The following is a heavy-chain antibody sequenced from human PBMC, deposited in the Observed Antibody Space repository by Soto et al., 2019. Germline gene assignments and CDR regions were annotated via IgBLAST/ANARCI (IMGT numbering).Heavy chain of an antibody. CDR1: GDSISSGGYY. J-gene: IGHJ5*02. Sequence: LSLTCTVSGDSISSGGYYWSWIRQLPGKGLEWIGYIYNGRTYYNPSLESRVTISVDTSKNQFSLKLSSVTAADTAIYYCASDALRFLEWPVLGTWGQGTLVTVSS. CDR3: ASDALRFLEWPVLGT. CDR2: IYNGRT. D-gene: IGHD3-3*01. V-gene: IGHV4-31*03.